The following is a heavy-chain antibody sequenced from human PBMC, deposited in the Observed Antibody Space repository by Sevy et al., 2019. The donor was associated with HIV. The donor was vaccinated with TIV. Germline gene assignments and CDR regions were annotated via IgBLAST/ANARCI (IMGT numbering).Heavy chain of an antibody. CDR3: ARAPVYCRGGNCYPYHFDY. CDR2: INPNNGGT. CDR1: GYSFTGYY. J-gene: IGHJ4*02. V-gene: IGHV1-2*02. Sequence: ASVKVSCKASGYSFTGYYIHWVRQAPGQGLEWMGWINPNNGGTNYAQEFQGRVTMTRDTSISTVYMELSRLKSDDTAVYYSARAPVYCRGGNCYPYHFDYGGQGTLVTVSS. D-gene: IGHD2-15*01.